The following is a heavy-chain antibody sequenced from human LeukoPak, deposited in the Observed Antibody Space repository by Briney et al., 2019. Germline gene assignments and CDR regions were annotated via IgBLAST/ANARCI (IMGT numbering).Heavy chain of an antibody. D-gene: IGHD2-2*02. CDR1: GGSFSGYY. V-gene: IGHV4-34*01. CDR3: VRSGPYQLLYVKWYFDL. CDR2: INHSGST. J-gene: IGHJ2*01. Sequence: SETLSLTCAVYGGSFSGYYWSWIRQPPGKGLEWIGEINHSGSTNYNPSLKSRVTISVDTSKNQFSLKLSSVSAADTAVYYCVRSGPYQLLYVKWYFDLWGRGTLVTVSS.